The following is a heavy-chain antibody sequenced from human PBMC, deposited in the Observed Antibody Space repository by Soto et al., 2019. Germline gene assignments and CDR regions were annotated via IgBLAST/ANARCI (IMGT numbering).Heavy chain of an antibody. D-gene: IGHD1-26*01. J-gene: IGHJ4*02. Sequence: PGGSLRLSCTASGFTFGDYAMSWFRQAPGKGLEWVGFIRSKAYGGTTEYAASVKGKFTISRDDSKSIAYLQMNSLKTEDTAVYYWNRDRRWELLPFDYWGQGTLVTVSS. CDR3: NRDRRWELLPFDY. V-gene: IGHV3-49*03. CDR1: GFTFGDYA. CDR2: IRSKAYGGTT.